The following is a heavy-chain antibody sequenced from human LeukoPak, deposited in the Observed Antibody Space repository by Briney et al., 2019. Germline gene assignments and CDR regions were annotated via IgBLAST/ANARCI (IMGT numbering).Heavy chain of an antibody. J-gene: IGHJ4*02. D-gene: IGHD6-13*01. CDR1: GFSFSTYA. CDR3: ARVIRAAPGKGYFDY. CDR2: ISGSGGST. V-gene: IGHV3-23*01. Sequence: GGSLRLSCATSGFSFSTYALSWVRQAPGKGLEWASSISGSGGSTYHADSVKGRFTISRDSSKNTLYLQMNSLRAEDTAIYYCARVIRAAPGKGYFDYWGQGTLVTVSS.